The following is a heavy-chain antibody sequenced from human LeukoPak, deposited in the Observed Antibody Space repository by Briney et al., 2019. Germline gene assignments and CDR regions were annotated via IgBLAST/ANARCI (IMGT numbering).Heavy chain of an antibody. V-gene: IGHV3-48*03. CDR2: ISSSGSTI. J-gene: IGHJ4*02. D-gene: IGHD3-3*01. CDR1: GFTFSSYE. CDR3: ARGGITIKPNDY. Sequence: GGSLRLSCAASGFTFSSYEMNWVRQAPGKGLEWVSYISSSGSTIYYADSVKGRFTISRDNAKNSLYLQMNSLRAEDTAVYYCARGGITIKPNDYWGQGTLVTVSS.